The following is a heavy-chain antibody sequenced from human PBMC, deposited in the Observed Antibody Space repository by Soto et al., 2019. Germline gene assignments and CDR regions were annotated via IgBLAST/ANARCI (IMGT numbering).Heavy chain of an antibody. CDR2: ISGSGGST. J-gene: IGHJ5*02. CDR1: GFTFSSYA. D-gene: IGHD3-9*01. CDR3: AKDFRDWSHYDH. V-gene: IGHV3-23*01. Sequence: EVQLLESGGGLVQPGGSLRLSCAASGFTFSSYAMSWVRQAPGKGLEWVSAISGSGGSTYYADSVKGRFTISRDNAKNTLYLQMNSLRAEDTAVYYCAKDFRDWSHYDHWGQGTLVTVSS.